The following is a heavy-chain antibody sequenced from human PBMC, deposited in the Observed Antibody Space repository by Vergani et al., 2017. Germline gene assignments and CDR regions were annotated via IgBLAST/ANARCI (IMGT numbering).Heavy chain of an antibody. Sequence: QVQLVESGGGVVQPGGSLRLSCVASGFSVSNSGMHRVRQTPGKGLEWVAFIQYDGSDIFYADFVEGRFTISRDNSKNSLYLQMRSLRFDDTAVYYCANEGSANRIRGWLDHWGQGALVTVSS. D-gene: IGHD3-10*01. J-gene: IGHJ4*02. CDR3: ANEGSANRIRGWLDH. V-gene: IGHV3-30*02. CDR1: GFSVSNSG. CDR2: IQYDGSDI.